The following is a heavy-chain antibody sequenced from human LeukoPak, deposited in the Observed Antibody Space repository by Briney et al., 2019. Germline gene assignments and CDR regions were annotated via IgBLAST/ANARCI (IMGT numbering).Heavy chain of an antibody. J-gene: IGHJ4*02. Sequence: GALRLSCAASGFTFSSYAMSWVRQAPGKGLEWVSAISGSGSNTHYADSVKGRFTISRDNSKNTLYLQMNSLRAEDTAVYYCAKSPSGGAVAGAWDYWGQGTLVTVSS. CDR3: AKSPSGGAVAGAWDY. CDR1: GFTFSSYA. CDR2: ISGSGSNT. V-gene: IGHV3-23*01. D-gene: IGHD6-19*01.